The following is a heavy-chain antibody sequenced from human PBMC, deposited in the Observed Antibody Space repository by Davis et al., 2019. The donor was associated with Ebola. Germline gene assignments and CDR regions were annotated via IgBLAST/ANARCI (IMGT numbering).Heavy chain of an antibody. V-gene: IGHV4-4*07. D-gene: IGHD3-10*01. J-gene: IGHJ3*02. CDR3: ARGFLWFGELAAFDI. CDR1: GASISDYY. Sequence: PSETLSLTCSVSGASISDYYWSWLRQPAGKGLEWIGRIFPGGSTNYNPSLRSRVTMSIDTSKNQFSLKLSSVTAADTAVYYCARGFLWFGELAAFDIWGQGTMVTVSS. CDR2: IFPGGST.